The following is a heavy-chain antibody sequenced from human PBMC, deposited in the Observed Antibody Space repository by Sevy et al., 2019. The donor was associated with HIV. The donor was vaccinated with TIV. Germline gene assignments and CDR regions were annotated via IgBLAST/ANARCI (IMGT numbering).Heavy chain of an antibody. J-gene: IGHJ4*02. V-gene: IGHV3-23*01. CDR3: AKNRVDLGTARVFDY. D-gene: IGHD5-12*01. Sequence: GESLKISCATSGFTFSIYAMSWVRQAPGKGLEWVSSMSGRGGAIYYADSVKGRFTISRDNSRNTLYLHMNSLRVGDTAVYFCAKNRVDLGTARVFDYWGQGTLVTVSS. CDR1: GFTFSIYA. CDR2: MSGRGGAI.